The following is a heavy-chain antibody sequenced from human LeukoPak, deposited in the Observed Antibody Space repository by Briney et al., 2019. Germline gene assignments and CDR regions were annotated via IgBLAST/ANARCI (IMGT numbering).Heavy chain of an antibody. J-gene: IGHJ4*02. CDR2: IYSGGAT. V-gene: IGHV3-66*01. CDR3: AKDEAYYYDSSGYSDY. Sequence: GGSLRLSCAASGFTVSSNYMSWVRQAPGKGLEWVSIIYSGGATFYAESVKDRFTISRDNSKNTLYLQMNSLRAEDTAVYYCAKDEAYYYDSSGYSDYWGQGTLVTVSS. D-gene: IGHD3-22*01. CDR1: GFTVSSNY.